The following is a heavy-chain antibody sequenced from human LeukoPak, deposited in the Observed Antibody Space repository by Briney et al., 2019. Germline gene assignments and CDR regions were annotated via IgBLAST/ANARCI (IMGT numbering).Heavy chain of an antibody. CDR3: AKGLIVVVPAAGYYYYYGMDV. V-gene: IGHV3-23*01. CDR1: GFTFSSYA. CDR2: ISGSGGST. D-gene: IGHD2-2*01. J-gene: IGHJ6*02. Sequence: GGSLRLSCAASGFTFSSYAMSWVRQAPGKGLEWVSAISGSGGSTYYADSVKGRFTISRDNSKNTLYLQMNSLRAEDTAVYYCAKGLIVVVPAAGYYYYYGMDVWGQGTTVTVSS.